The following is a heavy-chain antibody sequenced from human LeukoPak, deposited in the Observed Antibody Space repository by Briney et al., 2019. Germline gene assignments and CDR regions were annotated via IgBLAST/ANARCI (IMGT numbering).Heavy chain of an antibody. D-gene: IGHD2-2*01. Sequence: SETLSLTCTVSGGSISSYYWSWIRQPAGKGLEWIGRIYTSGSTNYNPSLKSRVTMSVDMSKNQFSLKLSSVTAADTAVYYCARDARYCSSTSCPLDVWGKGTTVTVSS. CDR3: ARDARYCSSTSCPLDV. V-gene: IGHV4-4*07. CDR2: IYTSGST. CDR1: GGSISSYY. J-gene: IGHJ6*04.